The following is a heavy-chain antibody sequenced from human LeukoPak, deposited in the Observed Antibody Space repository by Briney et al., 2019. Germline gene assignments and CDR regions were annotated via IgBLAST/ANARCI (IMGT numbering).Heavy chain of an antibody. J-gene: IGHJ4*02. D-gene: IGHD3-22*01. Sequence: ASVKVSCKASGYTFTGYYMHWVRQAPGQGLEWMGIINPSGGSTSYAQKFQGRVTMTRDTSTSTVYMELSSLRSEDTAVYYCARVGTHYYDSSGYYDYWGQGTLVTVSS. CDR3: ARVGTHYYDSSGYYDY. CDR1: GYTFTGYY. V-gene: IGHV1-46*01. CDR2: INPSGGST.